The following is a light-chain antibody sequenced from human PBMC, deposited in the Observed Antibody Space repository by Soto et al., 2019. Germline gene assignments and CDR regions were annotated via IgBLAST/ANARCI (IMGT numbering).Light chain of an antibody. CDR2: DVS. Sequence: DIHMTHSPSTLSASVLDRVTITFLASQSISNWLAWYQQKPGKAPTLLIYDVSRLESGVPSRFSGSGSGTEFTLTISSLQPEDVATYYCQKYNSAPLTFGGGTKVDIK. CDR3: QKYNSAPLT. V-gene: IGKV1-5*01. J-gene: IGKJ4*01. CDR1: QSISNW.